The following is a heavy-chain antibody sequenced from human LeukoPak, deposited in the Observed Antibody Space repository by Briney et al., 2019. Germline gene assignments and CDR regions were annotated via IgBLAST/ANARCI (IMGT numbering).Heavy chain of an antibody. J-gene: IGHJ4*02. CDR1: GGSISGSSYY. V-gene: IGHV4-39*01. CDR3: ASHGVEMATITDY. D-gene: IGHD5-24*01. Sequence: PSETLSLTCTVSGGSISGSSYYWGWIRQPPGKGLEWIGSIYYSGSTYYNPSLKSRVTISVDTSKNQFSLKLSSVTAADTAVYYCASHGVEMATITDYWGQGPLVTVSS. CDR2: IYYSGST.